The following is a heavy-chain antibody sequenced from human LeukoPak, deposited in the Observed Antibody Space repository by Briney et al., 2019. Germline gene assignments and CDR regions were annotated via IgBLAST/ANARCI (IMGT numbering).Heavy chain of an antibody. CDR3: ARRSPLVVVTAAHYYDY. D-gene: IGHD2-21*02. Sequence: SETLSLTCTVSGDSITNSNYFWGWIRQPPGQGLEWIGEVFYNGNTHYNPSLKSRVTISTDTSKNQFSLTLTAVTAPDTAIYYCARRSPLVVVTAAHYYDYWGQGTLVTVSS. J-gene: IGHJ4*02. CDR1: GDSITNSNYF. V-gene: IGHV4-39*01. CDR2: VFYNGNT.